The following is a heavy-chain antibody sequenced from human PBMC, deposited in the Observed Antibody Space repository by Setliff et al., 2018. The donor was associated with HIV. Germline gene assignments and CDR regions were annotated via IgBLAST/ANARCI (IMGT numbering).Heavy chain of an antibody. CDR3: AGARGAGTFDI. V-gene: IGHV1-18*01. J-gene: IGHJ3*02. D-gene: IGHD6-13*01. CDR2: ISVYNGDT. Sequence: ASVKVSCKASGYTFTSYGVCWVRQAPGQGLEWMGWISVYNGDTNYAQSLQGRVTMTTDTSTTTVYMELRSLRSDDTAFYYCAGARGAGTFDIWGQGTSVTVSS. CDR1: GYTFTSYG.